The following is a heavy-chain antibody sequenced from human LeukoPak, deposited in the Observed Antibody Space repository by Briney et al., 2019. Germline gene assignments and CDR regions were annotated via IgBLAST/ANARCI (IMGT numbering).Heavy chain of an antibody. J-gene: IGHJ5*02. CDR2: IYHSGST. V-gene: IGHV4-38-2*02. Sequence: SETLSLTCTVSGYSISSGYYWGWIRQPPGKGLEWIGSIYHSGSTYYNPSLKSRVTISVDTSKNQFSLKLSSVTAADTAVYYCAREGAGYYDSSGYYYEGAWFDPWGQGTLVTVSS. CDR3: AREGAGYYDSSGYYYEGAWFDP. D-gene: IGHD3-22*01. CDR1: GYSISSGYY.